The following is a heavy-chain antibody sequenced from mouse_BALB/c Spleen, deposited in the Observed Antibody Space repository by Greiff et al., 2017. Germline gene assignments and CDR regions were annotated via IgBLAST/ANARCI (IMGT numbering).Heavy chain of an antibody. CDR3: ARNWSPTMITSNYAMDY. Sequence: ESGPGLVQPSQSLSITCTVSGFSLTSYGVHWVRQSPGKGLEWLGVIWSGGSTDYNAAFISRLSISKDNSKSQVFFKMNSLQADDTAIYYCARNWSPTMITSNYAMDYWGQGTSVTVSS. D-gene: IGHD2-4*01. J-gene: IGHJ4*01. CDR1: GFSLTSYG. CDR2: IWSGGST. V-gene: IGHV2-4-1*01.